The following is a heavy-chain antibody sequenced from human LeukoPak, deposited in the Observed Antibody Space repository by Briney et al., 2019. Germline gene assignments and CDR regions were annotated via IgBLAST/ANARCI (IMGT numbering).Heavy chain of an antibody. J-gene: IGHJ6*03. V-gene: IGHV3-48*03. D-gene: IGHD3-3*01. CDR1: GFTFSNFE. CDR2: IDFVGNTI. Sequence: GGSLRLSCAASGFTFSNFEMNWVRQAPGKGLEWVSYIDFVGNTIYYADSVKGRFTISRDNARNSLSLHMISLRAEDTAVYYCARGFGVAYYYYSMDVWGKGTTVTISS. CDR3: ARGFGVAYYYYSMDV.